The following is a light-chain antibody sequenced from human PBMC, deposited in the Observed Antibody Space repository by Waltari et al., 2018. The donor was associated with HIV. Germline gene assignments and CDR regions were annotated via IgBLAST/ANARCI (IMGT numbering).Light chain of an antibody. CDR2: WNS. V-gene: IGLV1-47*01. Sequence: SVLTQPPSASRTPGQRVTIACSGTSSNSGSNYVYWYQYFPGATPKLLIYWNSQRPSGVPDRFSGSKSGTSASLAISGLRPEDETDYYCASWDDSLSGWVFGGGTKVTVL. CDR1: SSNSGSNY. CDR3: ASWDDSLSGWV. J-gene: IGLJ3*02.